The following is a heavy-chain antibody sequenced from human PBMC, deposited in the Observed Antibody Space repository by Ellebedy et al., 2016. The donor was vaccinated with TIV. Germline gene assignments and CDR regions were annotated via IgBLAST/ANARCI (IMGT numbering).Heavy chain of an antibody. D-gene: IGHD6-13*01. Sequence: AASVKVSCKASGGTFSSYSMIWVRQAPGQGLEWMGGIIPIFGTPDYAQSFQGRVTITADTSTSTAYMELSSLRSEDTDVYYCARVTYSSSWYGMDFWGQGTPVTVSS. J-gene: IGHJ4*02. CDR3: ARVTYSSSWYGMDF. V-gene: IGHV1-69*06. CDR2: IIPIFGTP. CDR1: GGTFSSYS.